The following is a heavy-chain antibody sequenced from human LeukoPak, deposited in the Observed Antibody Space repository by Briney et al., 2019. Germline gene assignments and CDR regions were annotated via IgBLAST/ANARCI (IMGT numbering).Heavy chain of an antibody. CDR3: ARSGSGSYLSLDY. J-gene: IGHJ4*02. CDR1: GGSISSHY. V-gene: IGHV4-59*11. CDR2: IYYSGST. Sequence: SETLSLTCTVSGGSISSHYWSWIRQPPGKGLEWNGYIYYSGSTNYNPSLKSRVTISVDTSKNQFSLKLSSVTAADTAVYYCARSGSGSYLSLDYWGQGTLVTVSS. D-gene: IGHD3-10*01.